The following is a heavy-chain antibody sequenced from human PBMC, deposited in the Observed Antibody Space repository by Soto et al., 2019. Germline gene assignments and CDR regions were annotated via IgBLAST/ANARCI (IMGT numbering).Heavy chain of an antibody. CDR1: RGSVKGSY. D-gene: IGHD2-15*01. J-gene: IGHJ3*02. CDR3: ARLDQYCSGGSCYPAAFDI. CDR2: IKHRESI. Sequence: PSDTLSLICAVYRGSVKGSYGTGTPKPTGKGVECLGEIKHRESIKCSPSLKSPITISVDTSKNQFNLKLSAVTAAVTAVYYCARLDQYCSGGSCYPAAFDIWGQGTMVTV. V-gene: IGHV4-34*01.